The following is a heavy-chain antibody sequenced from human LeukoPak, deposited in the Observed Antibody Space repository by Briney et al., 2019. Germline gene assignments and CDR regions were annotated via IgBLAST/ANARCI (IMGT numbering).Heavy chain of an antibody. CDR2: IKQDGSEK. CDR1: GFTFSTHW. V-gene: IGHV3-7*05. Sequence: GGSLRLSCAASGFTFSTHWMIWLRQAPGKGLEWVANIKQDGSEKYYVDSVRGRFIISRDNAKNSLYLQMNSLRAEDTAVYYCANALGAHYFDSWGQGTLVTVSS. D-gene: IGHD1-26*01. CDR3: ANALGAHYFDS. J-gene: IGHJ4*02.